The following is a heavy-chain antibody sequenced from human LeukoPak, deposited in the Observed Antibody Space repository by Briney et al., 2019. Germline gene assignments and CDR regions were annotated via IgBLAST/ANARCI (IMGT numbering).Heavy chain of an antibody. D-gene: IGHD6-13*01. CDR3: ARAAPGYSSSWYHLDY. CDR1: GFTVSSNY. CDR2: LYSGGST. Sequence: PGGSLRLSCAASGFTVSSNYMSWVRQAPGKGLEWVSVLYSGGSTYYADSVKGRFTISRDNSKNTLYPQMNSLRAEDTAVYYCARAAPGYSSSWYHLDYWGQGTLVTVSS. V-gene: IGHV3-53*01. J-gene: IGHJ4*02.